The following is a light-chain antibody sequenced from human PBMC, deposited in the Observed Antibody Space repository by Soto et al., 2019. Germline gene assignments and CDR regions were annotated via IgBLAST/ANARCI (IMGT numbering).Light chain of an antibody. Sequence: QTVVTQEPSFSVSPGGTVTLTCGLSSGSVSTSYYPSWYQQTPGQAPRTLIYSTNTRSSGVPDRFSGSILGNKAALTITGAQADDESDYYCVLYMGSGIHVFGTGTKVTV. CDR2: STN. CDR1: SGSVSTSYY. CDR3: VLYMGSGIHV. J-gene: IGLJ1*01. V-gene: IGLV8-61*01.